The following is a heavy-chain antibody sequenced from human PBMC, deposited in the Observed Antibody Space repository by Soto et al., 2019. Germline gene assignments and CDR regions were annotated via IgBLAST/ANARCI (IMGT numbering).Heavy chain of an antibody. CDR2: IYYRGST. J-gene: IGHJ6*04. Sequence: SETLRLTYTVSGGTIRDYYCSWIRQPPGKGLEGIGYIYYRGSTNYTPSLKSRVTISVDTSKNQFSLKLSSVTAADTAVYYCARIGVHYYYYGMDVWVKGTTVTVSS. CDR1: GGTIRDYY. V-gene: IGHV4-59*01. CDR3: ARIGVHYYYYGMDV.